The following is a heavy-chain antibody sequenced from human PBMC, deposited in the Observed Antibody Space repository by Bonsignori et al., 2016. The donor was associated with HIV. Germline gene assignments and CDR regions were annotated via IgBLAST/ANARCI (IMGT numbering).Heavy chain of an antibody. CDR2: IYSGGNT. CDR3: ARDLRARLLGYCTNGVCYDAFDI. J-gene: IGHJ3*02. Sequence: WIRQPPGKGLEWVSVIYSGGNTYYADSVKGRFTISRDNSKNTLYLQMNSLRAEDTAVYYCARDLRARLLGYCTNGVCYDAFDIWGQGTMVTVSS. D-gene: IGHD2-8*01. V-gene: IGHV3-53*01.